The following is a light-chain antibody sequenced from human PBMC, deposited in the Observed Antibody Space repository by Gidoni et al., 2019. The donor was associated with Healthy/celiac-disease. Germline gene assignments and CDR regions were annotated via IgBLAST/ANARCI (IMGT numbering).Light chain of an antibody. J-gene: IGKJ5*01. CDR1: QSISSY. Sequence: DIQMTQSPSSLSASVGDRVTITCRASQSISSYLNWYQQKPGKAPKLLIYAASSLQSGVPSRFSGSGSGTDFTLTISSLQPGDFATYYCQQSYSTSITFXQXTRLEIK. CDR3: QQSYSTSIT. V-gene: IGKV1-39*01. CDR2: AAS.